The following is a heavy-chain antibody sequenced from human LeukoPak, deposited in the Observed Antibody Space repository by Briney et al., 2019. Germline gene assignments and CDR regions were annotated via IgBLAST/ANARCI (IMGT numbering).Heavy chain of an antibody. CDR2: ISSSGSTI. D-gene: IGHD5-18*01. J-gene: IGHJ4*02. V-gene: IGHV3-48*03. Sequence: PGGSLRLSCAASGFTFSSYEMNWVRQAPGKGLEWVSYISSSGSTIYYADSVKGRFTISRDNAKNSLYLQMNSLRAEDTAVYYCARSGRLRGYSYGLFDYWGQGTLVTVSS. CDR1: GFTFSSYE. CDR3: ARSGRLRGYSYGLFDY.